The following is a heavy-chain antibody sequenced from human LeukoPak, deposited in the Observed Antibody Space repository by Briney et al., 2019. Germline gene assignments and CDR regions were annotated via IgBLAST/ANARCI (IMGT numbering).Heavy chain of an antibody. D-gene: IGHD6-19*01. CDR1: GYAFTGYY. J-gene: IGHJ4*02. CDR3: ASGPGYSSGCQGYYFDY. Sequence: ASVKVSCKASGYAFTGYYMHWVRPAPGQGLEWMGWINPNSGGTNYAQKFQGRVTMTRDTSISTAYMELSRLRSDDTAVYYCASGPGYSSGCQGYYFDYWGQGTLVTVSS. V-gene: IGHV1-2*02. CDR2: INPNSGGT.